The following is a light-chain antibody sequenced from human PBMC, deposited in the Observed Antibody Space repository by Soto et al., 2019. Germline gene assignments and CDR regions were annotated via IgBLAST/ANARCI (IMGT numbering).Light chain of an antibody. Sequence: IQRNKPPSTRSGSFGDKGTITRRASQTISSWLAWYQQKPGKAPKLLIYAASSLQSGVPSRFSGSGSGTDFTLTISSLQPEDFATYYCQQYNTYSAFGQGTKVDIK. J-gene: IGKJ1*01. CDR2: AAS. CDR1: QTISSW. CDR3: QQYNTYSA. V-gene: IGKV1-5*01.